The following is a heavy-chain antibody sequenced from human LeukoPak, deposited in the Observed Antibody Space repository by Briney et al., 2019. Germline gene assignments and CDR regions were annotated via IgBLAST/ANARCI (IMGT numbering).Heavy chain of an antibody. CDR2: INHSGST. J-gene: IGHJ4*02. V-gene: IGHV4-34*01. D-gene: IGHD3-22*01. Sequence: SETLSLTCAVYGGSFSGYYWRWIRQPPGKGLEWIGEINHSGSTNYNPSLKSRVTISVDTSKNQFSLKLSSVTAADTAVYYCARKISFWFYDSSGYYFDYWGQGTLVTVSS. CDR3: ARKISFWFYDSSGYYFDY. CDR1: GGSFSGYY.